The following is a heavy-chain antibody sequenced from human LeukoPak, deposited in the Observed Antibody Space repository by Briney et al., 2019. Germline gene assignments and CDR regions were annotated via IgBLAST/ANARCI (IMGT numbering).Heavy chain of an antibody. CDR2: IYTSGST. V-gene: IGHV4-4*07. Sequence: SETLSLTCTVSGGSISSYYWSWIRQPAGKGLEWIGRIYTSGSTNYNPSLKCRVTMSVDTSKNQFSLKLSSVTAADTAVYYCARVQYSSGRALMYYFDFWGQGTLVTVSS. J-gene: IGHJ4*02. CDR1: GGSISSYY. CDR3: ARVQYSSGRALMYYFDF. D-gene: IGHD6-19*01.